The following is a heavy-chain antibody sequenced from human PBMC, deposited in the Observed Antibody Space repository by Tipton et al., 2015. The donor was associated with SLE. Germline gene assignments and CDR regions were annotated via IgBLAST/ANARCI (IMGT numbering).Heavy chain of an antibody. CDR2: ISYSGTT. CDR3: AARDYWSGHYSE. Sequence: LRLSCTVSGDSISSYYWSWIRQPPGKGLEWIGYISYSGTTSYNQSLKGRVTISVHTSTNQFSLKLSSVTAADTAVYYCAARDYWSGHYSEWGQGTLVTVSS. CDR1: GDSISSYY. J-gene: IGHJ4*02. V-gene: IGHV4-59*04. D-gene: IGHD3-3*01.